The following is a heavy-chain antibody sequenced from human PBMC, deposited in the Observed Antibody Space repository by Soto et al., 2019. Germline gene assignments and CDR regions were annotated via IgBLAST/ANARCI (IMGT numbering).Heavy chain of an antibody. CDR3: ARGRVTPWSYYYGMDV. J-gene: IGHJ6*02. V-gene: IGHV1-18*04. CDR1: GYTFTSYG. Sequence: QVQLVQSGAEVKKPGASVKVSCKASGYTFTSYGISWVRQAPGQGLEWMGWISAYNGNTNYAQKLQGRVTMTTDTSTSKAYMELRSLRSDDTDVYYCARGRVTPWSYYYGMDVWGQGNTVTVSS. CDR2: ISAYNGNT. D-gene: IGHD4-4*01.